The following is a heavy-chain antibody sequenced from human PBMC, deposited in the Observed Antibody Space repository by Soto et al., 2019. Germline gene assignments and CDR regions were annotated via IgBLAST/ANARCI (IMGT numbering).Heavy chain of an antibody. CDR2: IYFTGSA. D-gene: IGHD3-10*01. CDR3: ARIGGYYNLYAMDV. CDR1: GGSMNSGGYY. Sequence: TSETLSLTCTVSGGSMNSGGYYWSWVRQHPGKGLEWIGFIYFTGSAYYNPSLESRVVISVDTSNSHFSLKLSSVTAADTAVYYCARIGGYYNLYAMDVWGQGTTVTVSS. V-gene: IGHV4-31*03. J-gene: IGHJ6*02.